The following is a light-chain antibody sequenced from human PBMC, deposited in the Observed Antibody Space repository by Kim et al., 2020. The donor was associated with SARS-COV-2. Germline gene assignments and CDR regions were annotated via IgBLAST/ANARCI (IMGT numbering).Light chain of an antibody. CDR3: QQYGDLPYT. V-gene: IGKV1-33*01. Sequence: GDTVTIACQESQDISDYLNWYQQKPGKAPKLLIYDASNLETGVPSRFSGSGSGTNLILTISSLQPEDIATYFCQQYGDLPYTFGQGTKLEI. CDR1: QDISDY. J-gene: IGKJ2*01. CDR2: DAS.